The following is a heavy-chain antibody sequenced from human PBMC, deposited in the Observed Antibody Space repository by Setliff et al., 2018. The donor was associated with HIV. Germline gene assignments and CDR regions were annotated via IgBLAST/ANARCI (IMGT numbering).Heavy chain of an antibody. CDR1: GLTFSDYN. Sequence: GGSLRLSCAASGLTFSDYNMNWVRQAPGRGLEWVSYISSDGSTIYYAGSVKGRFTMSRGNAKNSLYLHMSSLGVEDTAVYYCARDRPMWEPLSAVDYWGQGALVTVSS. D-gene: IGHD1-26*01. J-gene: IGHJ4*02. CDR2: ISSDGSTI. CDR3: ARDRPMWEPLSAVDY. V-gene: IGHV3-48*01.